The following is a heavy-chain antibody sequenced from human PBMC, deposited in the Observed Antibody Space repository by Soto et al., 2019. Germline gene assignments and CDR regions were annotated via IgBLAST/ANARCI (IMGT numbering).Heavy chain of an antibody. V-gene: IGHV1-69*01. D-gene: IGHD2-2*01. Sequence: QVQLVQSGAEVKKPGSSVKLSCKASGGTFSSYAISWVRQAPGQGLEWMGGIIPISETTNYAQKFQGRVTITADESKSTAYMELSSLRSEDTAVYYCARSQSSSTSLEIYYYYYYGMDVWGQGTTVTISS. CDR2: IIPISETT. CDR3: ARSQSSSTSLEIYYYYYYGMDV. CDR1: GGTFSSYA. J-gene: IGHJ6*02.